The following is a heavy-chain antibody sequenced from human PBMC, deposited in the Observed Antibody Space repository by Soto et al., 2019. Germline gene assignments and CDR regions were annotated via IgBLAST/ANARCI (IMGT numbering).Heavy chain of an antibody. CDR3: ARVVGVTQYYFDY. D-gene: IGHD4-4*01. CDR2: IIPIFGTA. CDR1: GYTLTELS. J-gene: IGHJ4*02. Sequence: ASVKVSCKVSGYTLTELSMHWVRQAPGKGLEWMGGIIPIFGTANYAQKFQGRVTITADESTSTAYMELSSLRSEDTAVYYCARVVGVTQYYFDYWGQGTLVTVSS. V-gene: IGHV1-69*13.